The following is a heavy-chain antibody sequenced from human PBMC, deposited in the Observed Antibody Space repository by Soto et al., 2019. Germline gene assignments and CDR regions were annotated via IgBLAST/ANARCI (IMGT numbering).Heavy chain of an antibody. CDR3: AADPGYCSGGSCYFSYYYYYGMDV. CDR2: IVVGSGNT. CDR1: GFTFTSSA. D-gene: IGHD2-15*01. J-gene: IGHJ6*02. V-gene: IGHV1-58*01. Sequence: GASVKVSCKASGFTFTSSAVQWVRQARGQRLEWIGWIVVGSGNTNYAQKFQERVTITRDMSTSTAYMELSSLRSEDTAVYYCAADPGYCSGGSCYFSYYYYYGMDVWGQGTTVTVS.